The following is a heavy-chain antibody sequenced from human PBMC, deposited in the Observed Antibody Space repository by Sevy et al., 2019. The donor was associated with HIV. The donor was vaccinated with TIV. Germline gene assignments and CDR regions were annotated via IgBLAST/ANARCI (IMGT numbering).Heavy chain of an antibody. Sequence: GGSLRLSCTASGFTVSSNYMTWVRQAPGQGLEWVSVVYSSGSTNYADSVKGRFTTSRDTSKNTVYLEMNSLRAEDTAIYYCARIPGSCIGTSCPFDSWGQGTLVTVSS. J-gene: IGHJ4*02. CDR2: VYSSGST. CDR3: ARIPGSCIGTSCPFDS. V-gene: IGHV3-53*01. D-gene: IGHD2-2*01. CDR1: GFTVSSNY.